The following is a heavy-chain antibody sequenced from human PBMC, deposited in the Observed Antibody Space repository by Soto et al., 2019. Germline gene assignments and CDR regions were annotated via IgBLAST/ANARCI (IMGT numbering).Heavy chain of an antibody. CDR1: GFILSDCA. D-gene: IGHD3-22*01. CDR2: ISGSGGST. Sequence: GXSLRLSCATSGFILSDCAINWVRQAPGKGLVWVSAISGSGGSTYYADSVKGRFTISRDNSKNTLYLQMSSLRAEDTAVYYCARAAYYYDSSGYEWGQGTLVTVSS. J-gene: IGHJ4*02. CDR3: ARAAYYYDSSGYE. V-gene: IGHV3-23*01.